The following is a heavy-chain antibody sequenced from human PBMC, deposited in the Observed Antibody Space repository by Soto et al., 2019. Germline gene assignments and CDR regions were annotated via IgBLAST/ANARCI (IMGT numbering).Heavy chain of an antibody. CDR1: GYSFTTYR. V-gene: IGHV5-10-1*01. CDR3: ARFPHSSSWYSYYYGMHV. Sequence: GESLKISSKGSGYSFTTYRISWVRQMPGKGLEWMGRIDPSDSFTNSRQSFQGHVTISADKSLSTAYLQWSRLNASDTAMYYCARFPHSSSWYSYYYGMHVWGQGTTVTVSS. CDR2: IDPSDSFT. J-gene: IGHJ6*02. D-gene: IGHD6-13*01.